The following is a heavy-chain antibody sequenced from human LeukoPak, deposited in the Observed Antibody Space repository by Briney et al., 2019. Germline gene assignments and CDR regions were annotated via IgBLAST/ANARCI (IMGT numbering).Heavy chain of an antibody. D-gene: IGHD1-26*01. CDR3: AKGGKWDVTPFDF. J-gene: IGHJ4*02. CDR2: ISGGGGST. CDR1: GFTFTSYS. V-gene: IGHV3-23*01. Sequence: GGSLRLSCAASGFTFTSYSMNWVRQAPGKGLEWVSTISGGGGSTYYADSVKGRFTISRDNSKNTLYLQVNSLRAEDTAVYYCAKGGKWDVTPFDFWGQGTLVTVSS.